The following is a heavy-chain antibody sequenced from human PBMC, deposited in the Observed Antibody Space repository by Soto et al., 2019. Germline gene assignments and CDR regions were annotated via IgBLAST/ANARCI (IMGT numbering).Heavy chain of an antibody. CDR3: AREGDGYNLGPSVDFDY. CDR1: GYTVTTYY. D-gene: IGHD2-21*01. J-gene: IGHJ4*02. CDR2: INPSGGST. Sequence: QVQLVQSGAEVKKPRASVKVSCKASGYTVTTYYMHWVRQAPAQGLEWMGVINPSGGSTSYAQKFQVRSTVTRDTSTSTLYMELSSLRSEDTAVYYCAREGDGYNLGPSVDFDYWRQGTLVTVSS. V-gene: IGHV1-46*01.